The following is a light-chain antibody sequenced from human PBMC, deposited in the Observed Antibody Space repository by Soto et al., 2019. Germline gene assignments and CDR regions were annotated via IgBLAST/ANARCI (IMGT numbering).Light chain of an antibody. Sequence: QSALTQPASVSGSPGQSITISCTGTSSDVGGYNYVSWYQQHPGKAPKLMIYDVSNRPSGVSNRFSGSKSGNTASLTISGLQAEDEADYYCSSYTSSSTLFGGGTPLTV. CDR2: DVS. CDR1: SSDVGGYNY. V-gene: IGLV2-14*01. CDR3: SSYTSSSTL. J-gene: IGLJ2*01.